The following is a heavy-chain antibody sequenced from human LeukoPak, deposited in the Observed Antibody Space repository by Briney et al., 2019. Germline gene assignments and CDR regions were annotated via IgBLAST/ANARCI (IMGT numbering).Heavy chain of an antibody. CDR2: IRSTSSTI. J-gene: IGHJ5*02. CDR3: ARVAGGFDP. V-gene: IGHV3-48*04. CDR1: GFTFSSYS. D-gene: IGHD3-16*01. Sequence: GGSLRLSCAASGFTFSSYSMNWVRQAPGKGLEWVSYIRSTSSTIYYADSVKGRFTISRDNAKNSLYLQMNSLRAEDTAVYYCARVAGGFDPWGQGTLVTVSS.